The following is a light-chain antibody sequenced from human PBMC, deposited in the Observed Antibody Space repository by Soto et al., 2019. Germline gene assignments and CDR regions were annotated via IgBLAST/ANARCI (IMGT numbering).Light chain of an antibody. CDR1: SSNIGTGYD. V-gene: IGLV1-40*01. CDR2: GNN. CDR3: QSYDSSLSGSVV. J-gene: IGLJ2*01. Sequence: QPVLTQPPSVSGAPGQRVTISCTGSSSNIGTGYDVHWYQHLPGTAPKLLIYGNNNRPSGVPDRFSGSKSGTSASLAITGLQAEDEADYYCQSYDSSLSGSVVFGGGTKVTVL.